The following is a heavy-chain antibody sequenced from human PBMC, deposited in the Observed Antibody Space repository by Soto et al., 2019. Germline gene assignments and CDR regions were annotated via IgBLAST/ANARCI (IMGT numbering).Heavy chain of an antibody. D-gene: IGHD3-22*01. Sequence: GGSLRLSCAASGFTFSSYWMSWVRQAPGKGLEWVANIKQDGNEKYYVDSVKGRFTISRDNAKNSLYLQMNSLRAEDTAVYYCAKDQAYYYDSSGNLFDYWGQGTLVTVSS. CDR3: AKDQAYYYDSSGNLFDY. J-gene: IGHJ4*02. V-gene: IGHV3-7*03. CDR2: IKQDGNEK. CDR1: GFTFSSYW.